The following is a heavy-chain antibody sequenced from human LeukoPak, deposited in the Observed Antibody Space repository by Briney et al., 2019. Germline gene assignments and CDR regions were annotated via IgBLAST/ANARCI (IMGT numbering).Heavy chain of an antibody. V-gene: IGHV4-39*07. D-gene: IGHD2-2*01. J-gene: IGHJ3*02. CDR1: GGSISSSSYY. Sequence: SETLSLICTVYGGSISSSSYYWGWIRQPPGKGLEWIGSIYYRGSAYYNPSLKSRATISVDTSKNQFSLKLSSVTAADTAVYYCARDRGLYCSSTSCPPGDIWGQGTMVTVSS. CDR2: IYYRGSA. CDR3: ARDRGLYCSSTSCPPGDI.